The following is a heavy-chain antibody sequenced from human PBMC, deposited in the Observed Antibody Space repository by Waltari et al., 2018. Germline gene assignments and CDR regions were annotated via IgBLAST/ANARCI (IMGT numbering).Heavy chain of an antibody. CDR1: GFTFSNNW. CDR3: TRGGDDSSWYWRN. D-gene: IGHD6-13*01. J-gene: IGHJ4*02. Sequence: EVQLVESGGGLVQPGGSLRLSCAASGFTFSNNWMTWVRQAPGKGVEWVANINQDGSEKYSVGAVKGRFTISRDNAKNSLYLQLNSLRADDTAVYYCTRGGDDSSWYWRNWGQGTLVTVSS. V-gene: IGHV3-7*01. CDR2: INQDGSEK.